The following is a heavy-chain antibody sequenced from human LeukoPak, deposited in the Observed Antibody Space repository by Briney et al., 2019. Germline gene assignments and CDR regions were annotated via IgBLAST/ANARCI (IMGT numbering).Heavy chain of an antibody. D-gene: IGHD6-25*01. CDR2: ISPNNGGT. V-gene: IGHV1-2*02. J-gene: IGHJ5*02. CDR3: ARDKSSGWFDP. CDR1: GYTFTGYY. Sequence: ASVKVSCTASGYTFTGYYIHWVRQAPGQGLEWMGWISPNNGGTDYAQKFQGRVTMTRDTSISTAYMELSRLTSDDTAVYYCARDKSSGWFDPWGQGTLVTVSS.